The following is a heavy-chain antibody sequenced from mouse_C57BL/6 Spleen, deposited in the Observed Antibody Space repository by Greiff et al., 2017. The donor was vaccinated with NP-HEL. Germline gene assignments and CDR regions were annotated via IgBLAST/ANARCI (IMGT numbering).Heavy chain of an antibody. CDR1: GFTFTDYY. V-gene: IGHV7-3*01. CDR3: ARSPYYYGSSPWYFDV. D-gene: IGHD1-1*01. CDR2: IRNKANGYTT. Sequence: EVKLMESGGGLVQPGGSLSLSCAASGFTFTDYYMSWVRQPPGKALEWLGFIRNKANGYTTEYSASVKGRFTISRDNSQSILYLQMNALRAEDSATYYCARSPYYYGSSPWYFDVWGTGTTVTVSS. J-gene: IGHJ1*03.